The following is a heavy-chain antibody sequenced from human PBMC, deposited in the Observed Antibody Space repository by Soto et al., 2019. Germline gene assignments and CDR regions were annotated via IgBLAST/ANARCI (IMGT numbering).Heavy chain of an antibody. CDR2: IYYSGST. CDR1: GGSISSGGYY. D-gene: IGHD5-12*01. V-gene: IGHV4-31*03. Sequence: QVQLQESGPGLVKPSQTLSLTCTVSGGSISSGGYYWRWIRQHPGKGRQWIGYIYYSGSTYYKPSRKRRVTISVDTSKNQFSLKLSSVTAADTAGDYCARVIGGTALDYWGQGPLVTVSS. CDR3: ARVIGGTALDY. J-gene: IGHJ4*02.